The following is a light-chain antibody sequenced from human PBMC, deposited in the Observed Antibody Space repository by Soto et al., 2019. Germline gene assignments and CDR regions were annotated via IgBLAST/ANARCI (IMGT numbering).Light chain of an antibody. J-gene: IGLJ2*01. CDR1: SSNIGAGYD. CDR3: QSYDSSLSGSTV. CDR2: GNS. Sequence: QSVLSQPPSVSGARGQRVTISCTGSSSNIGAGYDVHWYQQLPGTAPKLLIYGNSNRPSGVPDRFSGSKSGTSASLAITGLQAEDEADYYCQSYDSSLSGSTVFGGGTKLTVL. V-gene: IGLV1-40*01.